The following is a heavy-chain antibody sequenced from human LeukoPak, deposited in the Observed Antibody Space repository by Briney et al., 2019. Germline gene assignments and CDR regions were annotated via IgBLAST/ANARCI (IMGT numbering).Heavy chain of an antibody. CDR3: ARDIGAWSAY. CDR2: IKQDESEI. D-gene: IGHD6-19*01. CDR1: GFTLSSHW. V-gene: IGHV3-7*01. Sequence: GSLRLSCVASGFTLSSHWMHWVRQAPGKGLEWVANIKQDESEIYYVDSVKGRFTISRDNAENSSYLQMNSLRAEDTAVYYCARDIGAWSAYWGQGTLVTVSS. J-gene: IGHJ4*02.